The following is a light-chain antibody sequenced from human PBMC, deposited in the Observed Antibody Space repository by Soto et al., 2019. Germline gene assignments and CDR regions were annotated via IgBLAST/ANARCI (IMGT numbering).Light chain of an antibody. Sequence: EVVLTQSPGTLSLSPGERATLSCRASQSVSSSYLAWYQQKPGQAPRLLIYGASSRATGIPDRFSGSGSGTDFTLTISSLEPEDLAVYYCQQRSNWRWTFGQGTKVDIK. V-gene: IGKV3D-20*02. CDR1: QSVSSSY. J-gene: IGKJ1*01. CDR2: GAS. CDR3: QQRSNWRWT.